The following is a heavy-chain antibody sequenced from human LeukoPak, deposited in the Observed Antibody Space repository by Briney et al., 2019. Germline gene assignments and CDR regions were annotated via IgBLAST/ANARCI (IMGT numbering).Heavy chain of an antibody. CDR3: AREFNTIGNFDY. V-gene: IGHV3-21*01. Sequence: GGSLRLSCATSGFTFSRFSFRWVRQAPGKGLEWVASTYVTGNYINYADSVKGRVTISRDNAKNSVYLQMNSLRAEDTAVYYCAREFNTIGNFDYWGQGTLVTVSS. CDR2: TYVTGNYI. CDR1: GFTFSRFS. D-gene: IGHD1-14*01. J-gene: IGHJ4*02.